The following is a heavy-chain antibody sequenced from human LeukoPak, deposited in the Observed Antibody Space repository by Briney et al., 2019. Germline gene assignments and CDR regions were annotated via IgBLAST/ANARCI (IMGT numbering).Heavy chain of an antibody. Sequence: VQPGGSLKLSRAASAFTFSGTAMHWARQASGKGLDWVSRIRSKAKSYATAYAASVKGRFTISRDDSKNTAYLQMHSLQTEDTAVYYCTSSPQDYDFWSGYLYCPINDYWGQGTLVTVSS. D-gene: IGHD3-3*01. V-gene: IGHV3-73*01. J-gene: IGHJ4*02. CDR1: AFTFSGTA. CDR2: IRSKAKSYAT. CDR3: TSSPQDYDFWSGYLYCPINDY.